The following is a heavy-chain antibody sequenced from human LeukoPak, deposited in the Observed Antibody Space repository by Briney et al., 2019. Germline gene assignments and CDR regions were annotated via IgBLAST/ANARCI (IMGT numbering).Heavy chain of an antibody. V-gene: IGHV3-48*01. CDR2: ISSSSNTI. CDR1: GFTFSSYS. CDR3: ARDRRYGSGSYYMRY. Sequence: GGSLRLSCAASGFTFSSYSMNWVRQAPGKGLEWVSYISSSSNTIYYADSVKGRFTISRDNAKNSLYLQMNSLSAEDTAVYYCARDRRYGSGSYYMRYWGQGTLVTVSS. D-gene: IGHD3-10*01. J-gene: IGHJ4*02.